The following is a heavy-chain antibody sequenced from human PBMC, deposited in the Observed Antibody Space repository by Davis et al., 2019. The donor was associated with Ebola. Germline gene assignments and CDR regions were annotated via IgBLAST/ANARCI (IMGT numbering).Heavy chain of an antibody. CDR2: ISASEGHT. J-gene: IGHJ4*02. CDR3: ARDVAGRAGY. CDR1: GFTFSNYD. D-gene: IGHD1-14*01. Sequence: PGGSLRLSCAASGFTFSNYDMSWVRHVPGKGLEWVSTISASEGHTHYSDSVRGRFTISRDNSKNTLYLQMNSLRADDTAVYYCARDVAGRAGYWGQGTLVTVSS. V-gene: IGHV3-23*01.